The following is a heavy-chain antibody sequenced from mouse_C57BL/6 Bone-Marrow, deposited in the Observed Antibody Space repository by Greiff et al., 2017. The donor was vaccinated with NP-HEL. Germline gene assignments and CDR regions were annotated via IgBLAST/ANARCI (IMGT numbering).Heavy chain of an antibody. Sequence: QVQLQQPGAELVKPGASVKLSCKASGYTFTSYWMHWVKQRPGQGLEWIGMIHPNSGSTNYNEKFKSKATLTVDKSSSTVYMVLNSLTSEDPAVYYCGRRPFAYWGQGTLVTVSA. V-gene: IGHV1-64*01. CDR1: GYTFTSYW. CDR3: GRRPFAY. CDR2: IHPNSGST. J-gene: IGHJ3*01.